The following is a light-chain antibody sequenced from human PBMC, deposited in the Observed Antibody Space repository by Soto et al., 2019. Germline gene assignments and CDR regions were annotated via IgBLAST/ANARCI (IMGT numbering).Light chain of an antibody. Sequence: DVQMTQSPSSLSASVGDRVTITCRASQGIAPYLAWFQQKPGKVPKLLIYAASTLQSGVPSRFSGSGSGTAFTLTISSLQPEEVATYYWQKYNSAPLTFGGGTKVEIK. J-gene: IGKJ4*01. CDR1: QGIAPY. V-gene: IGKV1-27*01. CDR3: QKYNSAPLT. CDR2: AAS.